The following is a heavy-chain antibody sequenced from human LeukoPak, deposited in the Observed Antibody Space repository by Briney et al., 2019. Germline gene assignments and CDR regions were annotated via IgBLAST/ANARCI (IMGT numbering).Heavy chain of an antibody. Sequence: GGSLRLSCAASGFTFSSYSMNWVRQAPGKGLERVSAISGSGGSTYYADSVKGRFTISRDNSKNTLYLQMNSLRAEDTAVYYCAKAWGFEGRSDYWGQGTLVTVSS. V-gene: IGHV3-23*01. D-gene: IGHD3-9*01. CDR2: ISGSGGST. CDR3: AKAWGFEGRSDY. J-gene: IGHJ4*02. CDR1: GFTFSSYS.